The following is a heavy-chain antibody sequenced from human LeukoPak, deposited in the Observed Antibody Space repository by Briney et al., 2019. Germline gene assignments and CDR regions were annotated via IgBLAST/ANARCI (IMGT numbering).Heavy chain of an antibody. D-gene: IGHD2-2*01. V-gene: IGHV1-18*03. CDR2: ISAYNGNT. CDR3: ARRCSSTSCSTWSYYYYGMDV. J-gene: IGHJ6*02. CDR1: GYTFTSYG. Sequence: GASVKVSCKASGYTFTSYGISWVRQAPGQGLEWMGWISAYNGNTNYAQELQGRVTMTTDTSTSTAYMELRSLRSDDMAVYYCARRCSSTSCSTWSYYYYGMDVWGQGTTVTVSS.